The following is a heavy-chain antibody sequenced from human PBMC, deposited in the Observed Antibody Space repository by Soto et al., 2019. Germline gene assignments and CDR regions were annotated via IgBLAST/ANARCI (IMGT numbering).Heavy chain of an antibody. CDR2: IRSKAYGGTT. Sequence: GGSLRLSCTASGFTFGDYAMSWFRQAPGKGLEWVGFIRSKAYGGTTGYAAFVKGRFTISRDDSKSIAYLQMNSLKTEDKAVYYCTRGALDLYLRYVDWLLPEVDYWGQGTLVTVSS. J-gene: IGHJ4*02. CDR3: TRGALDLYLRYVDWLLPEVDY. V-gene: IGHV3-49*03. CDR1: GFTFGDYA. D-gene: IGHD3-9*01.